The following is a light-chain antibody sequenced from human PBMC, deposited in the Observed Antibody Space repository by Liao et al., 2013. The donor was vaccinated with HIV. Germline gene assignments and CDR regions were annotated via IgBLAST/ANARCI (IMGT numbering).Light chain of an antibody. J-gene: IGLJ2*01. Sequence: SYELIQPPSVSVSPGQTASIICSGDKLGHKDVRWYQQKPGQSPVLVIYQDSKRPSGIPERFSGSNSGNTATLTISGTQAMDEADYYCQAWDSSVVFGGGTKLTVL. CDR3: QAWDSSVV. CDR2: QDS. CDR1: KLGHKD. V-gene: IGLV3-1*01.